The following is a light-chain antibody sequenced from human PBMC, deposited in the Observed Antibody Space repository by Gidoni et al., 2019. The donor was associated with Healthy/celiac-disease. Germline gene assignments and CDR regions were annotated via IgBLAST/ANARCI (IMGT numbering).Light chain of an antibody. J-gene: IGKJ2*01. CDR1: QRVLYSTNNKNY. CDR3: QQYYSTPPYT. Sequence: DVVMTQSPDSPAASRGERATINCKSSQRVLYSTNNKNYLAWYQQKPGQPPKLLIYWASTRESGVPDRFSSSRSGTDFTLTISSLQAEDVAVYYCQQYYSTPPYTFGQGTKLEIK. CDR2: WAS. V-gene: IGKV4-1*01.